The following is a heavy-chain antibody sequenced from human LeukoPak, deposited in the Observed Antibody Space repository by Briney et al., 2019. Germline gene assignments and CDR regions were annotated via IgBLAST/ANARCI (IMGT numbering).Heavy chain of an antibody. Sequence: ASVKVSCKASGYTFTGYYMHWVRQAPGQGLELMGWINPNSGGTNYAQKFQGRVTMTRDTSISTAYMELSRLRSDDTAVYYCARNIVVVTAIGMDVWGQGTTVTVSS. CDR1: GYTFTGYY. D-gene: IGHD2-21*02. CDR3: ARNIVVVTAIGMDV. CDR2: INPNSGGT. J-gene: IGHJ6*02. V-gene: IGHV1-2*02.